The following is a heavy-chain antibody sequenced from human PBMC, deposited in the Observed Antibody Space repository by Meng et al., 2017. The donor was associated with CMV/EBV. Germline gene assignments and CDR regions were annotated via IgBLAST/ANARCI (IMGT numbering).Heavy chain of an antibody. CDR1: GFTFETSA. Sequence: SLKISCAASGFTFETSAMHWVRQAPGKGLEWVSGISWNGYSIAYAASVKGRFTISRDDAKNSLYLQMNSLRAEDTDLYYCTKDAGYTYGATYYYYGLDVWGQGTTVTVSS. V-gene: IGHV3-9*01. CDR3: TKDAGYTYGATYYYYGLDV. D-gene: IGHD5-18*01. CDR2: ISWNGYSI. J-gene: IGHJ6*02.